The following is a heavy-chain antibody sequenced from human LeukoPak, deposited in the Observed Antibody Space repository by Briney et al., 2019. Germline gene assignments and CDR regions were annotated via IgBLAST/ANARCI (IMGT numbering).Heavy chain of an antibody. D-gene: IGHD2-15*01. V-gene: IGHV3-23*01. CDR1: GFTFSTFA. CDR2: IFPSGGEI. Sequence: GGSLRLSCAASGFTFSTFAMIWVRQPPGKGLEWVSSIFPSGGEIHYADSVRGRFTISRDNSKSTLSLQMNSLRAEDTAVYYCAKDALGYCSGGHCPSWGQGTLVTVSS. J-gene: IGHJ5*02. CDR3: AKDALGYCSGGHCPS.